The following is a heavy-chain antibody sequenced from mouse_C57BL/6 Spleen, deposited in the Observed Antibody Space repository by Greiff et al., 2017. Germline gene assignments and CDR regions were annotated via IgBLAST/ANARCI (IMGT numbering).Heavy chain of an antibody. J-gene: IGHJ2*01. V-gene: IGHV1-54*01. Sequence: QVQLQQSGAELVRPGTSVKVSCKASGYAFTNYLIEWVKQRPGQGLEWIGVINPGRGGTNYNEKFKGKATLTADKSSSTAYMQLSSLTSEDSAVYFCARGGHYYGSSPLPAYFDYWGQGTTLTVAS. CDR1: GYAFTNYL. D-gene: IGHD1-1*01. CDR2: INPGRGGT. CDR3: ARGGHYYGSSPLPAYFDY.